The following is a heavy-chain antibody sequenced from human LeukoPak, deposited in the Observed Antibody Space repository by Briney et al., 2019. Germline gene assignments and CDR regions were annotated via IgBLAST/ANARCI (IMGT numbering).Heavy chain of an antibody. CDR2: INPNSGGT. Sequence: ASVKVSCKASGYTFTGYYMHWVRQAPGQGLEWMGWINPNSGGTTYAQNFQGRVTMTRDTSIDTAYMDLSGLSSEDTAVYYCARGVPLGYCTYGVCYPPYYFDYWGQGTLVTASS. J-gene: IGHJ4*02. CDR3: ARGVPLGYCTYGVCYPPYYFDY. CDR1: GYTFTGYY. D-gene: IGHD2-8*01. V-gene: IGHV1-2*02.